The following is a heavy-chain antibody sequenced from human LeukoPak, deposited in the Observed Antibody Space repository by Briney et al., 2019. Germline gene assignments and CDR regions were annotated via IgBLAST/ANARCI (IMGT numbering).Heavy chain of an antibody. J-gene: IGHJ4*02. CDR2: TSYDGSNK. Sequence: GRSLRLSCAASGFTFSSYGMHWVRQAPGKGLEWVAVTSYDGSNKYYADSVKGRFTISRDNGKNTLFLQTNSLRAEDAAVYYCVRGNDYGGPHYWGQGTLVTVSS. V-gene: IGHV3-30*03. D-gene: IGHD4-23*01. CDR1: GFTFSSYG. CDR3: VRGNDYGGPHY.